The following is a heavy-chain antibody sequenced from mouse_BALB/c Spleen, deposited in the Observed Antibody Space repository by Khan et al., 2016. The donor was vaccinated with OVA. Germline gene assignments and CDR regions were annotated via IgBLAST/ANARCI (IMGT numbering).Heavy chain of an antibody. J-gene: IGHJ3*01. CDR2: IYPGNSDT. V-gene: IGHV1-5*01. D-gene: IGHD2-1*01. Sequence: VQLKESGTVLARPGASVKMSCKASGYSFTSYWMHWVKQRPGQGLEWIGAIYPGNSDTSYNQKFKGKAKLTAVTSASTAYMELSSLTNEDSAVYYRTDCNYVCWFAYWGQGTLVTVSA. CDR3: TDCNYVCWFAY. CDR1: GYSFTSYW.